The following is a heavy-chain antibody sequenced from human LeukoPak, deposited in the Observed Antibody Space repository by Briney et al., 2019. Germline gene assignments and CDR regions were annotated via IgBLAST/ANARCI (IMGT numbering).Heavy chain of an antibody. D-gene: IGHD6-19*01. CDR1: RYTFTSYD. CDR2: MNTNSGNT. V-gene: IGHV1-8*01. Sequence: ASLKVSCKASRYTFTSYDVNWVRQATGQGLEWMGWMNTNSGNTGYAQKFQGRVTMTRNTSISTAYMELSSLRSEDTAVYYCFIAVAGRYFDYWGQGTLVTVSS. CDR3: FIAVAGRYFDY. J-gene: IGHJ4*02.